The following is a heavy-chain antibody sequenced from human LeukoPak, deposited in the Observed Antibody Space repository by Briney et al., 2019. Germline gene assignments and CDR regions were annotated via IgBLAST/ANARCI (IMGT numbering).Heavy chain of an antibody. CDR3: AREGVGSYSEH. CDR1: AFSVTSNY. Sequence: GGSLRLSCATSAFSVTSNYMSWVRQAPGKGLEWVSVFYKDGSTYHADSVKGRFTISRDNAKNSVYLQMNSLRDEDTAVYYCAREGVGSYSEHWGQGTLVTVSS. J-gene: IGHJ1*01. D-gene: IGHD1-26*01. CDR2: FYKDGST. V-gene: IGHV3-66*01.